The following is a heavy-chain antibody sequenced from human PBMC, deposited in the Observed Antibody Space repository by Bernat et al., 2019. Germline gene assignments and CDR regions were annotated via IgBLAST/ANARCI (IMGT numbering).Heavy chain of an antibody. CDR1: GFTFSSYG. CDR3: ARNPYDFWSGYSEHLFDY. J-gene: IGHJ4*02. Sequence: QVQLVESGGGVVQPGRSLRLSCAASGFTFSSYGMHWVRQAPGKGLEWVAVIWYDGSNKYYADSVKGRFTISRDNSKNTLYLQMNSLRAEDTAVYYCARNPYDFWSGYSEHLFDYWGQGTLVTVSS. D-gene: IGHD3-3*01. CDR2: IWYDGSNK. V-gene: IGHV3-33*01.